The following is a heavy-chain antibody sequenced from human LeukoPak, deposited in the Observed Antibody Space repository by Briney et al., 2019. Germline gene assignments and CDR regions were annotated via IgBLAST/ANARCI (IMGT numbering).Heavy chain of an antibody. CDR1: GFTFSSYS. J-gene: IGHJ4*02. V-gene: IGHV3-21*01. CDR3: AREVNQQLVLYYFDY. CDR2: ISSSSSYI. D-gene: IGHD6-13*01. Sequence: GGSLRLSCAASGFTFSSYSMNWVRQAPGKGLEWVSSISSSSSYIYYADSVKGRFTISRDNAKNSLYLQMNSLRAEDTAVYYCAREVNQQLVLYYFDYWGQGTLVTVSS.